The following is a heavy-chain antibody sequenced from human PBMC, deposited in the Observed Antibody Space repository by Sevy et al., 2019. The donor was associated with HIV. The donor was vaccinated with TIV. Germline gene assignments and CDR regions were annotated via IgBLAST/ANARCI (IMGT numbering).Heavy chain of an antibody. CDR3: TRWKGAQSIFDY. CDR1: GFTFGDYA. D-gene: IGHD1-1*01. CDR2: LKHKAYGGTL. J-gene: IGHJ4*02. Sequence: GGSLRLSCTGSGFTFGDYAMSWVRQAPGKGLEWVAFLKHKAYGGTLDYAASVKGRFSISRDDSKSIAHLQMNDLKTEYTAIYYFTRWKGAQSIFDYWGQGALVTVSS. V-gene: IGHV3-49*04.